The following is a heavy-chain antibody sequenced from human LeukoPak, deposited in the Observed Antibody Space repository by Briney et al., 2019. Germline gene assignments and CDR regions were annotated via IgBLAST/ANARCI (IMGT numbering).Heavy chain of an antibody. CDR2: IYHSGST. Sequence: SETLSLTCAVSGGSISSSNWWSWVRQPPGKGLEWIGEIYHSGSTNYNPSLKSRVTISVDKSKNQFSLKLSSVTAADTVVYYCARVGPTIIAAAAAPYFDYWGQGTLVTVSS. CDR3: ARVGPTIIAAAAAPYFDY. CDR1: GGSISSSNW. J-gene: IGHJ4*02. D-gene: IGHD6-13*01. V-gene: IGHV4-4*02.